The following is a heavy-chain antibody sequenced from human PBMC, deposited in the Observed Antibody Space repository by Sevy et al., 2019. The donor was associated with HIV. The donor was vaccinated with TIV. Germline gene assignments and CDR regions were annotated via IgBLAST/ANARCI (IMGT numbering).Heavy chain of an antibody. V-gene: IGHV3-7*01. D-gene: IGHD3-3*01. Sequence: GGSLRLSCAASGFTFSTYWMSWVRQAPGKGLEWVANIKQDGSENYYVDSVKGRFTISRDNAKNSLYLQMNSLRAEDTAVYYCAKTFAIFGVLMSPDFDSWGQGTLVTVSS. CDR3: AKTFAIFGVLMSPDFDS. CDR1: GFTFSTYW. CDR2: IKQDGSEN. J-gene: IGHJ5*01.